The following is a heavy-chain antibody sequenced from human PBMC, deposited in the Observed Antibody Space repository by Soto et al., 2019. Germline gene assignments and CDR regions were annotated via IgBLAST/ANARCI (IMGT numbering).Heavy chain of an antibody. V-gene: IGHV3-72*01. D-gene: IGHD3-22*01. CDR1: GFSLSDHY. Sequence: EVQLVESGGGLVQPGGSLRLSCAASGFSLSDHYIDWVRQAPGKGLEWVGRSRDKAQGYSTEYAASVKGRFTTSRDDATNSGLLQMNSLKTEYTAVYDCVSAMYYTDSSGYPRCIDWWGQGALVTVSS. CDR3: VSAMYYTDSSGYPRCIDW. J-gene: IGHJ4*02. CDR2: SRDKAQGYST.